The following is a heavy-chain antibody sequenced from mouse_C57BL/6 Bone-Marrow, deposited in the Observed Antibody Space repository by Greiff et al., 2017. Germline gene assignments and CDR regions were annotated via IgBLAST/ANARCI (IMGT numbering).Heavy chain of an antibody. CDR1: GYAFSSSW. V-gene: IGHV1-82*01. Sequence: QVQLQQSGPELVKPGASVKISCKASGYAFSSSWLNWVKQRPGQGLEWIGRIYPGDGDTNYNGKFKGKATLTADKSSSTAYMQLSSLTSEDSAVXFCAPYDGYFYFDYWGQGTTLTVSS. CDR2: IYPGDGDT. CDR3: APYDGYFYFDY. D-gene: IGHD2-3*01. J-gene: IGHJ2*01.